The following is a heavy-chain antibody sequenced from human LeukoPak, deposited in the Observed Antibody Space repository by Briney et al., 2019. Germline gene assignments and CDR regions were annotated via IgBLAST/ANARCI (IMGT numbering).Heavy chain of an antibody. CDR1: GGSISSSNW. V-gene: IGHV4-4*02. Sequence: SETLSLTCAVSGGSISSSNWWSWVRQPPGKGLEWIGEIYHSGSTNYNPSLKSRVTISVDKSKNQFSLKLSSVTAADTAVYYCARGGTAMVYYYGMDVWGKGTTVTVSS. CDR3: ARGGTAMVYYYGMDV. CDR2: IYHSGST. D-gene: IGHD5-18*01. J-gene: IGHJ6*04.